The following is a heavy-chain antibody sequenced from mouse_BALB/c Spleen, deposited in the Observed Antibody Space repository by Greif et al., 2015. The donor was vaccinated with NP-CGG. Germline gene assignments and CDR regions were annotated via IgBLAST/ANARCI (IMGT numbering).Heavy chain of an antibody. D-gene: IGHD2-4*01. CDR3: ARFFYDYDYFDY. Sequence: EVQGVESGPGLVKPSQSLSLTCTVTGYSITSDYAWNWIRQFPGNKLEWMGYISYSGSTSYNPSLKSRISITRDTSKNQFFLQLNSVTTEDTATYYCARFFYDYDYFDYWGQGTTLTVSS. CDR1: GYSITSDYA. CDR2: ISYSGST. J-gene: IGHJ2*01. V-gene: IGHV3-2*02.